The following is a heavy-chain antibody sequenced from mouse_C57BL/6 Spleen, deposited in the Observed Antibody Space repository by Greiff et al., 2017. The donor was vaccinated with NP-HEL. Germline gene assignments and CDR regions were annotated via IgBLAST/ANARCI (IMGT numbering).Heavy chain of an antibody. CDR3: TRRAGTHFDY. V-gene: IGHV1-15*01. Sequence: QVQLKESGAELVRPGASVTLSCKASGYTFTDYEMHWVKQTPVHGLEWIGAIDPETGGTAYNQKFKGKAILTADKSSSTAYMELRSLTSEYAAVYYCTRRAGTHFDYWGQGTTLTVSS. D-gene: IGHD3-3*01. J-gene: IGHJ2*01. CDR2: IDPETGGT. CDR1: GYTFTDYE.